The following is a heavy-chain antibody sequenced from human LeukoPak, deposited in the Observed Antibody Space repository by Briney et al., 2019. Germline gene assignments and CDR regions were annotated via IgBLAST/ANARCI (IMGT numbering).Heavy chain of an antibody. J-gene: IGHJ6*02. CDR3: AREGKSSSSGKTYGMDV. CDR2: TYYRSKWYN. D-gene: IGHD6-6*01. Sequence: SQTLSLTCALSGDSLSSNSAAWDWLRQSPSRGLEWLGRTYYRSKWYNDYAVSVKSRITINPDTSKNQFSLQLNSVTPEDTAVYYCAREGKSSSSGKTYGMDVWGQGTTVTVSS. CDR1: GDSLSSNSAA. V-gene: IGHV6-1*01.